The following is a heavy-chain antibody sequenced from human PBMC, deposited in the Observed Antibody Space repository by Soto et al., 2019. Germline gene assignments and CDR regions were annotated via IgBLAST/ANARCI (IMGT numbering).Heavy chain of an antibody. D-gene: IGHD6-6*01. CDR2: ISSGAITI. V-gene: IGHV3-11*01. CDR1: GFTFSDYY. J-gene: IGHJ1*01. CDR3: AGQYRSSSVDF. Sequence: PRGSLRLSCAASGFTFSDYYMNWIRQAPGKGLEWVSYISSGAITIYYADSVKGRFTISRDNAKNSLYLQMNSLRAEDTAVYYCAGQYRSSSVDFCGQRSRVIVSS.